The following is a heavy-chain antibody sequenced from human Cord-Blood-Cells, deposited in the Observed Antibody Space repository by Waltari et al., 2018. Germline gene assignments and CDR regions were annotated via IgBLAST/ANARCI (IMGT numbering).Heavy chain of an antibody. CDR2: IYHSGST. CDR1: GYSISSGSY. D-gene: IGHD3-22*01. V-gene: IGHV4-38-2*01. Sequence: QVQLQESGPGLVKPSETLSLTCAVSGYSISSGSYWGWIRQPPGKGLEWIGSIYHSGSTYYNPSLKSRVTISVDTSKNQFSLKLSSVTAADTAVYYCARADSSGYYFDYWGQGTLVTVSS. CDR3: ARADSSGYYFDY. J-gene: IGHJ4*02.